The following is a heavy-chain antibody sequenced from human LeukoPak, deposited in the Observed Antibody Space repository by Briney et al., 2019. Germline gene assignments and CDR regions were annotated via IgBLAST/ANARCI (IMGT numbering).Heavy chain of an antibody. D-gene: IGHD6-25*01. Sequence: SETLSLTCTVSGGPISNYYWTWIRQSPGQGLELIGYVYNSGITDYNPSLKSRLTISVDTSKNQFSLKLSSMTAADTAVYYCARSRGLAGAATVIDYWGQGTLVTVSS. CDR3: ARSRGLAGAATVIDY. J-gene: IGHJ4*02. V-gene: IGHV4-59*08. CDR2: VYNSGIT. CDR1: GGPISNYY.